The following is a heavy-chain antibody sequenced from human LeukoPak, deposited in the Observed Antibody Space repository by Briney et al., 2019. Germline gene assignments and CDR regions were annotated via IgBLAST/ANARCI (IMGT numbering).Heavy chain of an antibody. CDR2: IYYSGST. V-gene: IGHV4-59*08. Sequence: PSETLSLTCTVSGGSISSYYWSWIRQPPGKGLEWSGYIYYSGSTNYNPSLKSRVTISVDTSKNQFSLKLSSVTAADTAVYYCARHGAYYDILTGYSYAPFFDYWGQGTLVTVSS. CDR3: ARHGAYYDILTGYSYAPFFDY. D-gene: IGHD3-9*01. CDR1: GGSISSYY. J-gene: IGHJ4*02.